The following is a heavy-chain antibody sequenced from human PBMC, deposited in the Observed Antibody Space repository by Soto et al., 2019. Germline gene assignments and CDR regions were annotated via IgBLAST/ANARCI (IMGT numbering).Heavy chain of an antibody. CDR2: IYPGDSDT. V-gene: IGHV5-51*01. CDR1: GYSFTSYW. J-gene: IGHJ6*02. Sequence: GESLKISCKGSGYSFTSYWIGWVLQMPGKGREWMGIIYPGDSDTRYRPSFQGQVTISADKSISTAYLQLSSLKASVPAMYYCARVRSGTYYYYGMDVWGQGTTVTVSS. CDR3: ARVRSGTYYYYGMDV. D-gene: IGHD2-15*01.